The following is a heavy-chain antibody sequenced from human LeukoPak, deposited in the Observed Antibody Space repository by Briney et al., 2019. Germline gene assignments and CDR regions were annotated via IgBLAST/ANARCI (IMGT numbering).Heavy chain of an antibody. Sequence: SETLSLTCVVSGGSISGHYWSWIRQPPGKGLEWIGYIYFSGYTNYNPSLKSRVTLSVDTSNNQFSLRLSSVTAADTAVYFCARSERRAQKDTYYNHYYYMDVWGKGTTVTVSS. J-gene: IGHJ6*03. V-gene: IGHV4-59*11. CDR1: GGSISGHY. CDR3: ARSERRAQKDTYYNHYYYMDV. D-gene: IGHD6-25*01. CDR2: IYFSGYT.